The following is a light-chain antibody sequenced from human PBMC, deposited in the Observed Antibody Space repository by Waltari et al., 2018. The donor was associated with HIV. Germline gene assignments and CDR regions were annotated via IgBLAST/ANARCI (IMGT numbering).Light chain of an antibody. CDR2: DTS. J-gene: IGKJ1*01. Sequence: IRMTQSPSSFSASVGDSVTITCRASQGISNSLAWYQQKPGKAPKLLIYDTSTLQTGVPSRFSGGGCGTDFSLTISCLQSEDFATYYCQHYHSDPPTFGQGTKVEIK. CDR3: QHYHSDPPT. CDR1: QGISNS. V-gene: IGKV1-8*01.